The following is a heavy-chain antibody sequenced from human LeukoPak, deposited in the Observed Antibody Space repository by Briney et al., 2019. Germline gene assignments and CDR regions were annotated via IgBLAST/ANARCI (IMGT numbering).Heavy chain of an antibody. V-gene: IGHV3-7*01. CDR3: AKGLPLFYYDSSGPIDY. Sequence: GGSLRLSCAASGFTFSSYWMSWVRQAPGKGLEWVASIKQDGSEKYYVDSVKGRFTISRDNAKNSLYLQMNSLRAEDTAVYYCAKGLPLFYYDSSGPIDYWGQGTLVTVSS. J-gene: IGHJ4*02. D-gene: IGHD3-22*01. CDR2: IKQDGSEK. CDR1: GFTFSSYW.